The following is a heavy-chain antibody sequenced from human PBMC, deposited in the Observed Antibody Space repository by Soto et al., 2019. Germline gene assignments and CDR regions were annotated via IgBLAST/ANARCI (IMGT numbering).Heavy chain of an antibody. V-gene: IGHV1-18*01. J-gene: IGHJ5*02. CDR1: GYIFTSYG. CDR2: ITAYNGNT. CDR3: ARGGVGGTSGWFDP. Sequence: QVQLVQSGAEVKKPGASVMVSCKASGYIFTSYGISWVRQAPGQGLEWMGWITAYNGNTNYAQKLQGRVTMSTDTSTTTAYMELKGLRADDTAVYYWARGGVGGTSGWFDPWGQGTLVTVSS. D-gene: IGHD1-26*01.